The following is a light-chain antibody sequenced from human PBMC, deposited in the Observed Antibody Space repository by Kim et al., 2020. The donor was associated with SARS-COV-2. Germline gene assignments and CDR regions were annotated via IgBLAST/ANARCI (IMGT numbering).Light chain of an antibody. J-gene: IGKJ3*01. CDR1: QDINNY. CDR2: AAS. CDR3: QQAATVPRT. V-gene: IGKV1-33*01. Sequence: ASVGGRVTITGRASQDINNYLSWYQQKPGKAPKLLISAASNLETGVPSRFSGSKSGTDFTFTISSLLPEDVGTYYCQQAATVPRTFGPGTKVDIK.